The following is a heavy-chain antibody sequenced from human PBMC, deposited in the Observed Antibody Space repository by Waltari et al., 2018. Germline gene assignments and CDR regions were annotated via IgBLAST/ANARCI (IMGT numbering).Heavy chain of an antibody. Sequence: QVQLVESGGGVVQPGRSLRLSCAASGFTFRSYAMHWVRQAPGKGLEWVAVISYDGSNKYYADSVKGRFTISRDNSKNTLYLQMNSLRAEDTAVYYCARVERGVADYWGQGTLVTVSS. CDR2: ISYDGSNK. CDR1: GFTFRSYA. J-gene: IGHJ4*02. CDR3: ARVERGVADY. V-gene: IGHV3-30*01. D-gene: IGHD1-26*01.